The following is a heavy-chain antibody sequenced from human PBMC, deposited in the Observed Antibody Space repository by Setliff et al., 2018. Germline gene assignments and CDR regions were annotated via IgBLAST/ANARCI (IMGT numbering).Heavy chain of an antibody. J-gene: IGHJ3*02. CDR2: ISPYNGDT. D-gene: IGHD6-19*01. V-gene: IGHV1-18*01. CDR1: GYMFKSYG. Sequence: ASVKVSCKASGYMFKSYGITWMRQAPGQGPEWMGWISPYNGDTKSAQKFRGRVTMTTDISTSTVYMELRTLRSDDTAVYYCARRPIALAGYRKGAFDIWGQGTMVTVSS. CDR3: ARRPIALAGYRKGAFDI.